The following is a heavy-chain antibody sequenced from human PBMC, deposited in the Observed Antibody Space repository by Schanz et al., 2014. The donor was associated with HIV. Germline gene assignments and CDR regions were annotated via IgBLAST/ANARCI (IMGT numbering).Heavy chain of an antibody. CDR2: IWYDGGNK. V-gene: IGHV3-33*06. Sequence: QVQLVESGGGVVQPGRSLRLSCAASGFNFSSYGMHWVRQAPGKGLEWVALIWYDGGNKYYADSVKGRFTISRDTSKKKLYLQMNSLRAEDTAVYYCAKGSSLWSFYYDMDVWGQGTTVTVSS. D-gene: IGHD3-10*01. CDR1: GFNFSSYG. J-gene: IGHJ6*02. CDR3: AKGSSLWSFYYDMDV.